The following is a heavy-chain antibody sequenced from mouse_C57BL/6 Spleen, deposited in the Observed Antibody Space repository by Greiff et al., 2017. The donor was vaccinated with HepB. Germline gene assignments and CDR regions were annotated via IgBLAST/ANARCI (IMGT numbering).Heavy chain of an antibody. Sequence: QVHVKQPGAELVKPGASVKMSCKASGYTFTSYWITWVKQRPGQGLEWIGDIYPGSGSTNYNEKFKSKATLTVDTSSSTAYMQLSSLTSEDSAVYYCARHWDEGAMDYWGQGTSVTVSS. CDR2: IYPGSGST. V-gene: IGHV1-55*01. CDR3: ARHWDEGAMDY. D-gene: IGHD4-1*01. J-gene: IGHJ4*01. CDR1: GYTFTSYW.